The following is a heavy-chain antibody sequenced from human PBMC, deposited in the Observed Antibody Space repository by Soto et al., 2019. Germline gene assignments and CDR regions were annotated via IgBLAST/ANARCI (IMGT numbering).Heavy chain of an antibody. CDR3: ARSYGSGNYYGVPSNWFDP. D-gene: IGHD3-10*01. CDR1: GFTFGSYS. Sequence: PGGSLRLSCAASGFTFGSYSMNWVRQAPGKGLEWVSVIYSGGSTYYADSVKGRFTISRDNSKNTLYLQMNSLRAADTAVYYCARSYGSGNYYGVPSNWFDPWGQGILVTVSS. V-gene: IGHV3-53*01. CDR2: IYSGGST. J-gene: IGHJ5*02.